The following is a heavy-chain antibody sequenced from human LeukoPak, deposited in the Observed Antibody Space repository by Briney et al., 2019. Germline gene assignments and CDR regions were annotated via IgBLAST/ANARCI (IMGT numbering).Heavy chain of an antibody. CDR1: GFSFSSYS. CDR3: ASLGGGSGSSHNPLVDH. CDR2: VSGGSDYI. V-gene: IGHV3-21*01. Sequence: GGSLRLSCAASGFSFSSYSMNWVRQAPGKGLEWVSSVSGGSDYIYYADLVKGRFTISRDNAINSLYLQMNSLRAEDTAVYYCASLGGGSGSSHNPLVDHWGQGTLVTVSS. D-gene: IGHD3-10*01. J-gene: IGHJ4*02.